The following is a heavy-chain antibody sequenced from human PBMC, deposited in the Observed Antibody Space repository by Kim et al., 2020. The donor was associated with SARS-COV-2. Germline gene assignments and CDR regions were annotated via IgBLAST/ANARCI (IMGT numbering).Heavy chain of an antibody. D-gene: IGHD6-13*01. Sequence: STRDYADSVEGRFTISRDNAKNSVSLQMNSLRDEDTDMYYCASRGYYIDFWGQGTLVTVSS. CDR3: ASRGYYIDF. CDR2: STR. V-gene: IGHV3-48*02. J-gene: IGHJ4*02.